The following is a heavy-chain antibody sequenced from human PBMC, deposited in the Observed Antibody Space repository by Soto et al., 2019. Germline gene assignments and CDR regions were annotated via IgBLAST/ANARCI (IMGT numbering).Heavy chain of an antibody. V-gene: IGHV3-48*03. D-gene: IGHD1-1*01. Sequence: GGSLRLSCAASGFTFSSYEMNWVRQAPGKGLEWVSYISSSGSTIYYADSVKGRFTISRDNAKNSLYLQMNSLRAEDTAVYYCARELATGTTRGCYWGQGTLVTVSS. CDR2: ISSSGSTI. CDR1: GFTFSSYE. CDR3: ARELATGTTRGCY. J-gene: IGHJ4*02.